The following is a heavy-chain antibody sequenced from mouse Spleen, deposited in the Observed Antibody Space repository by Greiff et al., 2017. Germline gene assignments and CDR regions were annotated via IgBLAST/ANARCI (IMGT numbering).Heavy chain of an antibody. D-gene: IGHD3-3*01. V-gene: IGHV1-58*01. CDR1: GYTFTNYG. CDR2: TYIGNGYT. J-gene: IGHJ2*01. Sequence: VQLKQSGAELVRPGSSVKMSCKTSGYTFTNYGISWVKQRPGQGLEWIGYTYIGNGYTEYNEKFKGKATVTSDTSSSTAYMQLSSLTSEDSGIYFCARGDMGLGYFDYWGQGTTLTVSS. CDR3: ARGDMGLGYFDY.